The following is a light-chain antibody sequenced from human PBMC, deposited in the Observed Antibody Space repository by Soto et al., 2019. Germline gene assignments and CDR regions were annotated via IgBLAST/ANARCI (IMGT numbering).Light chain of an antibody. CDR1: QDIGTW. CDR3: QQCHSFPHT. CDR2: VAS. J-gene: IGKJ2*01. V-gene: IGKV1D-12*01. Sequence: DIQMTQSPSSVSASLGDRVTVTCRAGQDIGTWLAWYQQKPGNAPNLLISVASKLESGVPSRFSGSGSGTHFTLTISSLQPEDLATYYCQQCHSFPHTFGQETKLEIK.